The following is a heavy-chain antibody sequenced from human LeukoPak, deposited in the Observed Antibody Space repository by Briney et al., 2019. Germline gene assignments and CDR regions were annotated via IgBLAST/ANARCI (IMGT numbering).Heavy chain of an antibody. D-gene: IGHD6-19*01. CDR2: LSWDGGTK. V-gene: IGHV3-43*01. J-gene: IGHJ4*02. Sequence: GGSLRLSCAASGFTFSDFTMHWVRQAPGKGLEWISLLSWDGGTKSYADSVKGRFTISRDISRSSLYLQMTSLRADDTAFYYCGKDISRGGMAVAEDWGRGTLVTVSS. CDR3: GKDISRGGMAVAED. CDR1: GFTFSDFT.